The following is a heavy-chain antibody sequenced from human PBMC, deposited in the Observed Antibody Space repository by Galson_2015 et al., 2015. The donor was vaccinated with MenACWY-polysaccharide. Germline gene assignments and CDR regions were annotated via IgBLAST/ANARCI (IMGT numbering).Heavy chain of an antibody. CDR3: AREGSRIVFHACDT. Sequence: SLRLSCAASGSRFSHSGMHWVRQAPGKGLEWVAVIQYDGSKIVYADSVKGRFTISRDNSKNTLFLEMNSLGAEDTAVYYCAREGSRIVFHACDTWGRGRMVTVSS. D-gene: IGHD2-15*01. CDR1: GSRFSHSG. CDR2: IQYDGSKI. V-gene: IGHV3-33*01. J-gene: IGHJ3*02.